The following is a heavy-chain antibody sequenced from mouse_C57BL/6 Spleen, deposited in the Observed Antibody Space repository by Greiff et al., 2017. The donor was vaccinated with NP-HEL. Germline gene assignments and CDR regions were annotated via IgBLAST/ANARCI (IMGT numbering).Heavy chain of an antibody. D-gene: IGHD2-1*01. CDR1: GYTFTSYW. Sequence: VQLQQSGAELVKPGASVKMSCKASGYTFTSYWITWVKQRPGQGLEWIGDIYPGSGSTNYNEKFKSKATLTVDTSSSTAYMQRSSLTSEDSAVYYCARIVDYGNLWYFDDWGQGTTLTVSS. V-gene: IGHV1-55*01. CDR2: IYPGSGST. CDR3: ARIVDYGNLWYFDD. J-gene: IGHJ2*01.